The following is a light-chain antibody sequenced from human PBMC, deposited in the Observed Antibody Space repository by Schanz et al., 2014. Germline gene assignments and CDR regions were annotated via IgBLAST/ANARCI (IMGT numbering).Light chain of an antibody. CDR1: SSDVGGYNF. CDR2: EVS. CDR3: SSYTSSSTPFV. Sequence: QSALTQPASVSGSPGQSITISCTGTSSDVGGYNFVSWYQQHPGKAPKLMIYEVSKRPSGVPDRFSGSKSGNTASLTISGLQAEDEADYYCSSYTSSSTPFVFGTGTKLTVL. V-gene: IGLV2-14*01. J-gene: IGLJ1*01.